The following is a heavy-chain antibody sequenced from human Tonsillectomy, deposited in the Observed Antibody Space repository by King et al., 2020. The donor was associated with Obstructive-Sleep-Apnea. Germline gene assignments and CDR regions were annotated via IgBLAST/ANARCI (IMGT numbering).Heavy chain of an antibody. V-gene: IGHV4-30-4*01. CDR1: GGSISSGDYY. Sequence: LQLQESGPGLVKPSHTLSLTCTVSGGSISSGDYYWSWIRQPPGKGLEWIGYIYYSGSTYYNPSLKSRVTISVDTSKNQFSLKLSSVTAADTAVYYCARGRSSSWYGEERTEDVDYWGQGTLVTVSS. J-gene: IGHJ4*02. CDR3: ARGRSSSWYGEERTEDVDY. CDR2: IYYSGST. D-gene: IGHD6-13*01.